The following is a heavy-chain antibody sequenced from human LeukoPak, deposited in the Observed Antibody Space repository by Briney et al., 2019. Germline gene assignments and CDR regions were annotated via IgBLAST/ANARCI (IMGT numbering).Heavy chain of an antibody. D-gene: IGHD1-26*01. CDR1: GGTFSSYA. J-gene: IGHJ4*02. CDR2: FDPEDGET. CDR3: ATDRYSGSYLGYYFDY. V-gene: IGHV1-24*01. Sequence: ASVKVSCKASGGTFSSYAISWVRQAPGKGLEWMGGFDPEDGETIYAQKFQGRVTMTEDTSTDTAYMELSSLRSEDTAVYYCATDRYSGSYLGYYFDYWGQGTLVTVSS.